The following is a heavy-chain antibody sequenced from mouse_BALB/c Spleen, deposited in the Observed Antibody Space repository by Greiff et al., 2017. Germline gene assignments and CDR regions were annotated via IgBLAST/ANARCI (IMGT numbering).Heavy chain of an antibody. V-gene: IGHV5-6-4*01. CDR1: GFTFSSYT. CDR3: TRVWDRYFDY. CDR2: ISSGGSYT. Sequence: EVKLMESGGGLVKPGGSLKLSCAASGFTFSSYTMSWVRQTPEKRLEWVATISSGGSYTYYPDSVKGRFTISRDNAKNTLYLQMSSLKSEDTAMYYCTRVWDRYFDYWGQGTTLTVSS. J-gene: IGHJ2*01. D-gene: IGHD4-1*01.